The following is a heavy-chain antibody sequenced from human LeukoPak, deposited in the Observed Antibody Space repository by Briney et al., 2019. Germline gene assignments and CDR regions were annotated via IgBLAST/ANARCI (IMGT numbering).Heavy chain of an antibody. Sequence: ESGPTLVKPTQTLTLTCTFSGFSLSTSGVGVGWIRQPPGKALEWLALIFCDDDKRYSPSLKSRLTITQDTSKKQVVLTITNMDPVDTATHYCAHTLYYYGSGRNYMDVWGKGTTVTVSS. CDR1: GFSLSTSGVG. V-gene: IGHV2-5*02. J-gene: IGHJ6*03. D-gene: IGHD3-10*01. CDR3: AHTLYYYGSGRNYMDV. CDR2: IFCDDDK.